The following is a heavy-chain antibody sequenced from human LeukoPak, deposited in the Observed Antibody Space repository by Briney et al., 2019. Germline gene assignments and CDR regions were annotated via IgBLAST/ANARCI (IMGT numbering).Heavy chain of an antibody. V-gene: IGHV5-51*01. CDR1: GYSFTSYW. CDR3: AREDHDYDFWSGHAFDI. D-gene: IGHD3-3*01. Sequence: GESLKISCKGSGYSFTSYWIGWVRQMPGKGLEWMGIIYPGDSDTRYSPSFQGQVTISADKSISTAYLQWSSLKASDTAMYYCAREDHDYDFWSGHAFDIWGQGTMVTVSS. CDR2: IYPGDSDT. J-gene: IGHJ3*02.